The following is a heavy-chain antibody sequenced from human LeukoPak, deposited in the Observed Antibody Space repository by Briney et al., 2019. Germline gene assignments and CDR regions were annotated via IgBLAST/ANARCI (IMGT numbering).Heavy chain of an antibody. V-gene: IGHV3-30*02. CDR1: GFTFSSYG. D-gene: IGHD2-2*01. J-gene: IGHJ4*02. CDR2: IRYDGSNK. Sequence: GSLRLSCAESGFTFSSYGMHWVRQAPGKGLEWVAFIRYDGSNKYYADSVKGRFTISRDNSKNTLYLQMNSLRAEDTAVYYCAKDIVPAAMLFDYWGQGTLVTVSS. CDR3: AKDIVPAAMLFDY.